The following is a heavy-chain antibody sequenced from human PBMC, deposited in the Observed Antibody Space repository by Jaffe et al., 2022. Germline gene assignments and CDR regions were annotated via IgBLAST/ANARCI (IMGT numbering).Heavy chain of an antibody. V-gene: IGHV3-43*01. CDR2: ISWDGGST. D-gene: IGHD6-19*01. CDR1: RFTFDDYT. Sequence: EVQLVESGGVVVQPGGSLRLSCAASRFTFDDYTMHWVRQTPGKGLEWVSLISWDGGSTYYADSVKGRFTISRDNSKNSLYLQMNSLRTEDTALYYCAKGSSGWYQVPHGYFDYWGQGTLVTVSS. J-gene: IGHJ4*02. CDR3: AKGSSGWYQVPHGYFDY.